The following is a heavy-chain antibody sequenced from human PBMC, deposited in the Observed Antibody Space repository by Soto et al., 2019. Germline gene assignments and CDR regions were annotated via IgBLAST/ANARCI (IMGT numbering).Heavy chain of an antibody. V-gene: IGHV3-11*01. Sequence: SLRLSCAACGFTFSDYYMSWIRQAPGKGLEWVSYVSSSGSTIYYADSVKGRFTISRDNAKNSLYLQMNSLRAEDTAVYYCARGLRAIFVTRLYYFDYFGQRTLLAVSS. CDR2: VSSSGSTI. J-gene: IGHJ4*02. CDR3: ARGLRAIFVTRLYYFDY. CDR1: GFTFSDYY. D-gene: IGHD3-3*02.